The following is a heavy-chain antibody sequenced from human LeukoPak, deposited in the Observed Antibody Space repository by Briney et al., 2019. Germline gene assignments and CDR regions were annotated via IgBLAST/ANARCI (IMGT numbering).Heavy chain of an antibody. J-gene: IGHJ4*02. D-gene: IGHD6-25*01. CDR2: ITGRGGNT. CDR3: ARDRAAFDS. Sequence: SGGSLRLSRAASGFTFSSFPMSWVPQAPGKGLQWVSGITGRGGNTYYADSVEGRFTISRDNSKNTLSLQMDSLRAEDTAIYYCARDRAAFDSWGQGTLVTVSS. CDR1: GFTFSSFP. V-gene: IGHV3-23*01.